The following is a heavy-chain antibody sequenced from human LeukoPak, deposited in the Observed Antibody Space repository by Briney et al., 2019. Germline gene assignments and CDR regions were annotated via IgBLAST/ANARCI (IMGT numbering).Heavy chain of an antibody. CDR3: ARGSYSSGHYYFDY. V-gene: IGHV1-8*01. J-gene: IGHJ4*02. CDR1: GYTFTSYD. D-gene: IGHD6-19*01. CDR2: MNPNSGNT. Sequence: ASVKVSCKASGYTFTSYDINWVRQATGQGLEWMGWMNPNSGNTGYAQKFQGRVTMTRNTSISTAYMELSSLRSEDTAVYYCARGSYSSGHYYFDYWGQGTLVTVSS.